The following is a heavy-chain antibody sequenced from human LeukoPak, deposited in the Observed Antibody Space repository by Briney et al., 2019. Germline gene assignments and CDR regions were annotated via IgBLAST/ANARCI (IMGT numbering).Heavy chain of an antibody. CDR2: ISNDGSDK. Sequence: GGSLRLSCAAPGVTFSNYAMHWVRQSPGKGLEWVAVISNDGSDKHHADSVKGRFTVSRDNSKNTLYLQMNSLRAEDTAVYYCARVPEYSSSSGDFDYWGQGTLVTVSS. J-gene: IGHJ4*02. CDR3: ARVPEYSSSSGDFDY. D-gene: IGHD6-6*01. V-gene: IGHV3-30*03. CDR1: GVTFSNYA.